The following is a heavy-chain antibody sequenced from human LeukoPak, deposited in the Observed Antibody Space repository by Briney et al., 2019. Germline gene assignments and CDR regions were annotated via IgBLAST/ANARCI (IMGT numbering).Heavy chain of an antibody. D-gene: IGHD3-16*01. CDR2: IKQDGSEK. CDR3: ARVDYDYVWGNVIVVYYYYMDV. CDR1: GFTFSSYW. Sequence: GGSLRLSCAASGFTFSSYWMSWVRQAPGKGLEWVANIKQDGSEKYYVDSVKGRFTISRDNAKNSLYLQMNSLRAEDTAVYYCARVDYDYVWGNVIVVYYYYMDVWGKGTTVTISS. V-gene: IGHV3-7*01. J-gene: IGHJ6*03.